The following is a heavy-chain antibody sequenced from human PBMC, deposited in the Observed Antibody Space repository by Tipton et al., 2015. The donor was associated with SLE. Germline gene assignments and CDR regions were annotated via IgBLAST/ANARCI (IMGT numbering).Heavy chain of an antibody. V-gene: IGHV3-74*01. J-gene: IGHJ6*02. Sequence: SLRLSCTASEFTFSNYWMHWVRQAPGKGLEWVSRISSDGTSTSYADSVKGRFTISRDNAKNTLYVQMNGLRVEDTAVYYCTRGDVGSLPSYGMDVWGQGTTVTVSS. CDR3: TRGDVGSLPSYGMDV. D-gene: IGHD6-13*01. CDR1: EFTFSNYW. CDR2: ISSDGTST.